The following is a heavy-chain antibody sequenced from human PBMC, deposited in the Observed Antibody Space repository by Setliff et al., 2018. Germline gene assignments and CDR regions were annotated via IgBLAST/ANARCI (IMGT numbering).Heavy chain of an antibody. CDR3: ARVALVVVIRNAFDI. CDR1: GGSISSGGYY. D-gene: IGHD2-21*01. CDR2: IYYSGST. V-gene: IGHV4-31*03. Sequence: SETLSLTCTVSGGSISSGGYYWSWIRQHPGKGLEWIGYIYYSGSTYYNPSLKSRVTISVGTSKNQFSLKLSSVTAADTAVYYCARVALVVVIRNAFDIWGQGTMVTVSS. J-gene: IGHJ3*02.